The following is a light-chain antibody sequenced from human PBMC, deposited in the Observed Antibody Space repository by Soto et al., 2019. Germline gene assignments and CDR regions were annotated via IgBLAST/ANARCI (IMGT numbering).Light chain of an antibody. J-gene: IGKJ1*01. Sequence: EIVLTPSPGTLSLSPGERATLSYRASQSVSSNYLTWYQQKPGQAPRFLISGASTRATGIPDRFSGSGSGTDFTLTISRLEPEDFAVYYCQQYGSSPTTFGQGTKVDI. CDR3: QQYGSSPTT. V-gene: IGKV3-20*01. CDR2: GAS. CDR1: QSVSSNY.